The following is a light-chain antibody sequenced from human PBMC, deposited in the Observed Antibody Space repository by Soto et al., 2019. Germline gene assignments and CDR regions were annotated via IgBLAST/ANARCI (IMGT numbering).Light chain of an antibody. Sequence: DSQMIQSPSTSSASVGERVTITCRASQSISAGLAWYQQKPGKAPKLLIYKASSLESGVPSRFSGSGSGTEFTLTISSLQPDDFATYYCQQYNNYGSWTFGQGTKVDIK. J-gene: IGKJ1*01. CDR1: QSISAG. CDR3: QQYNNYGSWT. CDR2: KAS. V-gene: IGKV1-5*03.